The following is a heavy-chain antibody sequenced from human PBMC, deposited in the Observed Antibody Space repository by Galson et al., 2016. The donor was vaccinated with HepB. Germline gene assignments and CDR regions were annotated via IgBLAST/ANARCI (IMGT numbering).Heavy chain of an antibody. Sequence: SLRLSCAASGFTFSDSYMSWIRQAPGKGLEWVSYISRSGGVIYYADSLRGRFTIPRDTAKKSLYLQMNSLRAEDTAVYYCAGPGVGADCSSGICYWVYYGMDVWGQGTTVTVSS. D-gene: IGHD2-2*01. J-gene: IGHJ6*02. CDR1: GFTFSDSY. V-gene: IGHV3-11*01. CDR2: ISRSGGVI. CDR3: AGPGVGADCSSGICYWVYYGMDV.